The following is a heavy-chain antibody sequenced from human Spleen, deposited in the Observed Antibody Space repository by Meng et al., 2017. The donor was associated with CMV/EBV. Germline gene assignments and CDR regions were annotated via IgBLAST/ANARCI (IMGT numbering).Heavy chain of an antibody. Sequence: AVSGAANRDMNWWSWVSQSPKKGREWIGEIYQRGYTNYNPSLKSRVSMSVDRSKRQFSLRLTSVTAADTAVYFCARVADYGGNCFDYWGPGTLVTVSS. CDR3: ARVADYGGNCFDY. V-gene: IGHV4-4*01. J-gene: IGHJ4*02. D-gene: IGHD4-23*01. CDR2: IYQRGYT. CDR1: GAANRDMNW.